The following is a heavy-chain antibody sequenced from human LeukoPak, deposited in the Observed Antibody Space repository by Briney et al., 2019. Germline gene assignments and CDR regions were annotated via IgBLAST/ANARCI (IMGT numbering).Heavy chain of an antibody. D-gene: IGHD5-18*01. J-gene: IGHJ4*02. CDR3: ARGVWLIDY. V-gene: IGHV4-59*08. Sequence: SETLSLTCTVSGGSISGYYWSWIRQPPGKGLEWIGYIYYSGSTNYNPSLKSRVTISVDTSKNQFSLKLSSVTAADTAVYYCARGVWLIDYWGQGTLVTVSS. CDR2: IYYSGST. CDR1: GGSISGYY.